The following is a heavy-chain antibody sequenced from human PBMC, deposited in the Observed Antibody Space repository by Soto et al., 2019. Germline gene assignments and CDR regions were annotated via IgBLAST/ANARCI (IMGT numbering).Heavy chain of an antibody. V-gene: IGHV3-30-3*01. Sequence: LRLSCAASGFTFSSYAMHWVRQAPGKGLEWVAVISYDGSNKYYADSVKGRFTISRDNSKNTLYLQMNSLRAEDTAVCYCARDFRDGYNYYYYYYGMDVWGQGTTVTVSS. J-gene: IGHJ6*02. D-gene: IGHD5-12*01. CDR1: GFTFSSYA. CDR2: ISYDGSNK. CDR3: ARDFRDGYNYYYYYYGMDV.